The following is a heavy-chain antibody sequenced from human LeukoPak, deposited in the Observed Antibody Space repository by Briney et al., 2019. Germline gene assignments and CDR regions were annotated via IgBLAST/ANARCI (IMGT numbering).Heavy chain of an antibody. CDR1: GYSFTSYW. CDR3: ARCPRGRGSSSSFIDY. Sequence: GESLKISCKGAGYSFTSYWIGWVRQMPGKGLKWMGFMYPDDSDTRYSPSFQGQVTISADKSISTAYLQWSSLKASDTAMYYCARCPRGRGSSSSFIDYWGQGTLVTVSS. J-gene: IGHJ4*02. D-gene: IGHD6-6*01. CDR2: MYPDDSDT. V-gene: IGHV5-51*01.